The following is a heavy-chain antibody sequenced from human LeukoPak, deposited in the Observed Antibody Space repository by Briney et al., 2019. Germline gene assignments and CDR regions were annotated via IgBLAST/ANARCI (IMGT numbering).Heavy chain of an antibody. CDR1: GFTFSSYS. CDR3: ARDEDYGDFTGAFDI. J-gene: IGHJ3*02. Sequence: GGSLRLSCAASGFTFSSYSMNWVRQAPGKGLEWVSYISSSSSTIYYADSVKGRFTISRDNAKNSLYLQMNSLRAEDTAVYYCARDEDYGDFTGAFDIWGQGTMVTVSS. V-gene: IGHV3-48*01. D-gene: IGHD4-17*01. CDR2: ISSSSSTI.